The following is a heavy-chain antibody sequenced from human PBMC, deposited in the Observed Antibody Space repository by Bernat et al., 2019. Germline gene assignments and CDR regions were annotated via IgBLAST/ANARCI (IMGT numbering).Heavy chain of an antibody. V-gene: IGHV3-9*01. CDR2: ISWNSGSI. J-gene: IGHJ4*02. CDR3: ARGFSAVPRDY. CDR1: GFTFDDYA. D-gene: IGHD6-19*01. Sequence: EVQLVESGGGLVQPGRSLRLSCAASGFTFDDYAMPWVRQAPGKGLEWVSGISWNSGSIGYADSVKGRFTISRDNAKNSLYLQMNSLRAEDTALYYCARGFSAVPRDYWGQGTLVTVSS.